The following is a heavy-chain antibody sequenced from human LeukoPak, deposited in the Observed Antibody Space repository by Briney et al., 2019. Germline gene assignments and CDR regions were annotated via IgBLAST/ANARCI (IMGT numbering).Heavy chain of an antibody. V-gene: IGHV3-11*04. J-gene: IGHJ4*02. D-gene: IGHD1-7*01. CDR1: GFTFSDYY. CDR2: ISSSGSTI. CDR3: ASVDNWNYGSPFDY. Sequence: GGSLRLSCAASGFTFSDYYTSWIRQAPGKGLEWVPYISSSGSTIYYADSVKGRFTISRDNAKNSLYLQMNSLRAEDTAVYYCASVDNWNYGSPFDYWGQGTLVTVSS.